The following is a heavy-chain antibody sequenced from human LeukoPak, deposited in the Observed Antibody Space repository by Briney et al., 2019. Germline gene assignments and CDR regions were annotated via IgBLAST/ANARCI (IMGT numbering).Heavy chain of an antibody. D-gene: IGHD2-8*02. V-gene: IGHV3-7*01. CDR3: AIFAGAVPGNLLL. CDR1: EFTSSAFW. CDR2: INKDGTEK. J-gene: IGHJ6*04. Sequence: GGSLRLSCAASEFTSSAFWMTWVRRPPGQGLEWVSNINKDGTEKEYVDSVKGRFSIFRDNAKNSGFLRMNSLRAEDTAVYYCAIFAGAVPGNLLLWGKGTTVIVSA.